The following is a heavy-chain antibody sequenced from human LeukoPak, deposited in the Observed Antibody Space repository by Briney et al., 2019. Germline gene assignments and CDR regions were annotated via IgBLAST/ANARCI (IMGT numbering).Heavy chain of an antibody. V-gene: IGHV4-4*07. CDR3: AREVVPAANAGQGYYYYYMDV. D-gene: IGHD2-2*01. CDR1: GGSISSYY. J-gene: IGHJ6*03. CDR2: IYTSGST. Sequence: SETLSLTCTVSGGSISSYYWSWIRQPAGKGLEWIGRIYTSGSTNYNPSLKSRVTMSVDTSKNQFSLKLSSVTAADTAVYYCAREVVPAANAGQGYYYYYMDVWGKGTTVTVSS.